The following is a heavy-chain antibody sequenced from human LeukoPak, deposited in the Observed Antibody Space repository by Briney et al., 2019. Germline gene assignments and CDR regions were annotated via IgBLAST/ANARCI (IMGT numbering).Heavy chain of an antibody. Sequence: GGSLRLSCAASGFTFSSYAMSWVRQAPGKGLEWVAFIGSDGSNEYYADSVKGRFTISRDNSKNTLYLQMNSLRADDTAVYYCVQLGYWGQGTLVTVSS. J-gene: IGHJ4*02. CDR3: VQLGY. CDR1: GFTFSSYA. D-gene: IGHD6-13*01. V-gene: IGHV3-30*02. CDR2: IGSDGSNE.